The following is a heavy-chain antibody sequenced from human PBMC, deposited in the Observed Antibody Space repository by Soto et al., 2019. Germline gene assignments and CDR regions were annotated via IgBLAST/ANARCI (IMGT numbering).Heavy chain of an antibody. D-gene: IGHD1-1*01. CDR1: GGSFSGYY. CDR3: ARGTVLDY. V-gene: IGHV4-34*01. Sequence: WETLCLTCAGYGGSFSGYYWSWIRQPPGKGLEWIGEINHSGRTNCTPYLTSRVAISVATSKNQFSLKLCSVTAADTAVYYCARGTVLDYWGQGTLVTVSS. J-gene: IGHJ4*02. CDR2: INHSGRT.